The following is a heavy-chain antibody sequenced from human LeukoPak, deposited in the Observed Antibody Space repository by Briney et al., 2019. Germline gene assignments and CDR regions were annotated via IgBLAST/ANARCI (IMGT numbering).Heavy chain of an antibody. D-gene: IGHD3-10*01. CDR1: GFTFSSYW. V-gene: IGHV3-74*01. CDR2: INSDGSST. Sequence: PGGSLGLSCAASGFTFSSYWMHWVRQAPGKGLVWVSRINSDGSSTNYADSVKGRFTISRDNAKNTQYLQMNSLRAEDTAMYYCARAVYYSNYLGYWGQGTLVTVSS. J-gene: IGHJ4*01. CDR3: ARAVYYSNYLGY.